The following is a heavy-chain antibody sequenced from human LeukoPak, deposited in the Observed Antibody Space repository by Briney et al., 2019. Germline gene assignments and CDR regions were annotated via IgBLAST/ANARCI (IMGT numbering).Heavy chain of an antibody. V-gene: IGHV3-23*01. D-gene: IGHD3-9*01. Sequence: PGASLRLSCAASGFTFSNYAMSWVRQAPGKGLEWVSAIVGSGGSTYYADSVKGRFSISRDNSKNTLFLQMNSLRVEDTALYYCSKWGDYDVLTGYYDSDFWGQGTQVTVSS. J-gene: IGHJ4*02. CDR3: SKWGDYDVLTGYYDSDF. CDR2: IVGSGGST. CDR1: GFTFSNYA.